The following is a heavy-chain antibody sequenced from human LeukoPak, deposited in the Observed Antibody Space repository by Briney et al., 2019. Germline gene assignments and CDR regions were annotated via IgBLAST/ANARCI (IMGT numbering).Heavy chain of an antibody. D-gene: IGHD3-22*01. Sequence: GGSPRLSCAASGFTFSNYEMNWVRQGPGKGLEWVSYISSSGNTIYYSDSVKGRFTISRDNAKNTLYLQMNSLRAEDTAVYYCVRDLYYRFDFWGQGTLVTVSS. CDR1: GFTFSNYE. CDR3: VRDLYYRFDF. CDR2: ISSSGNTI. J-gene: IGHJ4*02. V-gene: IGHV3-48*03.